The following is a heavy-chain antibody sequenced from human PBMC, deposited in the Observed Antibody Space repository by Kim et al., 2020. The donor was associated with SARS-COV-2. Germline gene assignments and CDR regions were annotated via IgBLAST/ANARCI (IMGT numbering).Heavy chain of an antibody. CDR1: GYTFTGYY. CDR3: ARGGSGSSLYYYYGMDV. D-gene: IGHD3-10*01. V-gene: IGHV1-2*04. Sequence: ASVKVSCKASGYTFTGYYMHWVRQAPGQGLEWMGWINPNSGGTNYAQKFQGWVTMTRDTSISTAYMELSRLRSDDTAVYYCARGGSGSSLYYYYGMDVWGQGTTVTVSS. CDR2: INPNSGGT. J-gene: IGHJ6*02.